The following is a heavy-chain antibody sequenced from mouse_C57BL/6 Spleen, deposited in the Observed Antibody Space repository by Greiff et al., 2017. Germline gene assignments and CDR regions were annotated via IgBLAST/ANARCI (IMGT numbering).Heavy chain of an antibody. CDR3: TRGIYYGSTYFDY. V-gene: IGHV14-1*01. J-gene: IGHJ2*01. D-gene: IGHD1-1*01. CDR2: IDPEDGDT. CDR1: GFNIKDYY. Sequence: EVKLQESGAELVRPGASVKLSCTASGFNIKDYYMHWVKQRPEQGLEWIGRIDPEDGDTEYAPKFQGKATMTADTSSNTAYLQLSSLTSEDTAVYYCTRGIYYGSTYFDYWGQGTTLTVSS.